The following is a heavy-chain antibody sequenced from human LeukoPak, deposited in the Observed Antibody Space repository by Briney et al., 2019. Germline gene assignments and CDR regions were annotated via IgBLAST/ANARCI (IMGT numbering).Heavy chain of an antibody. D-gene: IGHD3-10*01. Sequence: SETLSLTCTVSGGSISPYYWSWVRQPPGKGLEWIGYIYYTGSTYYNPSLKSRVTISVDTSKNQFSLKLSSVTAADTAVYYCARAYYYGSGTFDIWGRGTLVAVSS. CDR2: IYYTGST. J-gene: IGHJ3*02. CDR1: GGSISPYY. V-gene: IGHV4-59*01. CDR3: ARAYYYGSGTFDI.